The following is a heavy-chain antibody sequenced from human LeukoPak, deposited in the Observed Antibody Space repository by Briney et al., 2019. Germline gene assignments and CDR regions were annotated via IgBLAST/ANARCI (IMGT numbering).Heavy chain of an antibody. Sequence: ASVKVSCKASGGTFSCYAISWVRQAPGQGLEWMGGIIPIFGTANYAQKFQGRVTITTDESTSTAYMELSSLRSEDTAVYYCARGTRTIFGPFDPWGQGTLVTVSS. V-gene: IGHV1-69*05. D-gene: IGHD3-3*01. CDR1: GGTFSCYA. CDR3: ARGTRTIFGPFDP. CDR2: IIPIFGTA. J-gene: IGHJ5*02.